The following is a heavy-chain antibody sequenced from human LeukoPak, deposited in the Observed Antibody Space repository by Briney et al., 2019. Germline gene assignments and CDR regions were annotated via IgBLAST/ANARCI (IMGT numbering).Heavy chain of an antibody. Sequence: SETLSLTCAVYGGSFSGYYWSWIRQPPGKGLEWIGEINHSGSTNYNPSLKSRVTISVDTSKNQFSLKLSSVTAADTAVYYCAKLRRVTTYNYYYMDVWGKGTTVTVSS. V-gene: IGHV4-34*01. CDR3: AKLRRVTTYNYYYMDV. D-gene: IGHD2-21*02. CDR2: INHSGST. J-gene: IGHJ6*03. CDR1: GGSFSGYY.